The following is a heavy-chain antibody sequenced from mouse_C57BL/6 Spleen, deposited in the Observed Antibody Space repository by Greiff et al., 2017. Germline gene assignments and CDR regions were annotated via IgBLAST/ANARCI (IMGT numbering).Heavy chain of an antibody. CDR2: IRNKANGYTT. CDR1: GFTFTDYY. J-gene: IGHJ3*01. Sequence: EVMLVESGGGLVQPGGSLSLSCAASGFTFTDYYMSWVRQPPGKALEWLGFIRNKANGYTTEYSASVKGRFTISRDNSQSILYLQMNALRAEDSATYYCARYNWEGVFAYWGQGTLVTVSA. D-gene: IGHD4-1*02. V-gene: IGHV7-3*01. CDR3: ARYNWEGVFAY.